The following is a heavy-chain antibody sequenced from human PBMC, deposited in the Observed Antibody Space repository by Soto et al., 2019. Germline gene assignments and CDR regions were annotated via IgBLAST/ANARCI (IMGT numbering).Heavy chain of an antibody. J-gene: IGHJ4*02. V-gene: IGHV4-34*09. Sequence: SETLSLTCAVYGGSFSGYYWSWIRQPPGKGLEWIGEINHSGSTNYNPSLKSRVTISVDTSKNQFSLKLSSVTAADTAVYYCASHDFYFDYWGQGTLVTVSS. D-gene: IGHD1-1*01. CDR3: ASHDFYFDY. CDR2: INHSGST. CDR1: GGSFSGYY.